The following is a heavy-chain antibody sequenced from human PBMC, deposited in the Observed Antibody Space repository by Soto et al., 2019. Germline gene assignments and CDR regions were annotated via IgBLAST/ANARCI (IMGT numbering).Heavy chain of an antibody. CDR1: GFTFSSYE. Sequence: EVQLVESGGGLVQPGGSLRLSCAASGFTFSSYEMNWVRQAPGKGLEWVSYISSSGSTIYYADSVKGRFTISRDNAKNVLYLQMNSLRAEDTAVYYCARVMNSGYDFYYFDYWGQGTLVTVSS. CDR2: ISSSGSTI. V-gene: IGHV3-48*03. J-gene: IGHJ4*02. D-gene: IGHD5-12*01. CDR3: ARVMNSGYDFYYFDY.